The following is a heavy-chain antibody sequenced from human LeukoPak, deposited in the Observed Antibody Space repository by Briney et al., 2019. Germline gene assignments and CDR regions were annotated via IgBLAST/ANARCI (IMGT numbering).Heavy chain of an antibody. V-gene: IGHV4-61*01. CDR1: GGSVSSGSYY. Sequence: SETLSLTCTVSGGSVSSGSYYWSWIRQPPGKGLEWIGYIYYSGSTNYNPSLKSRVTISVDTSKNQSSLKLSSVTAADTAVYYCARDRVGSSTYYYYSYGMDVWGQGTTVTVSS. J-gene: IGHJ6*02. CDR3: ARDRVGSSTYYYYSYGMDV. CDR2: IYYSGST. D-gene: IGHD6-13*01.